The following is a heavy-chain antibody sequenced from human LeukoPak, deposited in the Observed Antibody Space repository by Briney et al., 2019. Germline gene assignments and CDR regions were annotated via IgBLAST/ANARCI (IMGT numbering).Heavy chain of an antibody. CDR3: ARGVVGATPNSPDY. D-gene: IGHD1-26*01. CDR1: GFTFSSYE. CDR2: ISSSGSTI. V-gene: IGHV3-48*03. Sequence: GGSLRLSCAASGFTFSSYEMNWVRQAPGKGLEWVSYISSSGSTIYYADSVKGRFTISRDNAKNSLYLQMNSLRAEDTAVYYCARGVVGATPNSPDYWGQGTLVTVSS. J-gene: IGHJ4*02.